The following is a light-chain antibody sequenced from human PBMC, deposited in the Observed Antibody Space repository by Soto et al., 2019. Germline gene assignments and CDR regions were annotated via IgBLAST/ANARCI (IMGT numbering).Light chain of an antibody. V-gene: IGKV3-20*01. CDR1: QSVRGNY. CDR2: AVS. CDR3: QHYGRSSWT. Sequence: EIVLTQSPGTLSLSPGERATLSCRASQSVRGNYLAWHQQKPGQAPRLLIYAVSRRATGIPDRFSGSGSGTVFTLTISRLEPEDFAVYYCQHYGRSSWTFGQGTKVEIK. J-gene: IGKJ1*01.